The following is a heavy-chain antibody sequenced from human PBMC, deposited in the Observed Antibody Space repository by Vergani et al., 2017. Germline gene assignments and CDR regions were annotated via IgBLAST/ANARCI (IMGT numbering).Heavy chain of an antibody. CDR2: INHSGST. D-gene: IGHD3-22*01. J-gene: IGHJ4*02. CDR1: GGSFSGYY. V-gene: IGHV4-34*01. CDR3: ARGLIAAKYDSSGYYYEGNYFDY. Sequence: QVQLQQWGAGLLKPSETLSLTCAVYGGSFSGYYWSWIRQPPGKGLEWIGEINHSGSTNYNPSLKSRVTISVDTAKNQFSLKLSSVTDADTAVYYCARGLIAAKYDSSGYYYEGNYFDYWGQGTLVTVSS.